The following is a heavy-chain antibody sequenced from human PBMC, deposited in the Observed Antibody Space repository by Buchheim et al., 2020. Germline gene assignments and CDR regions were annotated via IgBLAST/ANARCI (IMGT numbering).Heavy chain of an antibody. CDR1: GFTFSSYA. D-gene: IGHD1-1*01. V-gene: IGHV3-30-3*01. Sequence: QVQLVESGGGVVQPGRSLRLSCAASGFTFSSYAMHWVRQAPGKGLEWVAIISYDGSNKYYADSVKGRFTISRDNSKKTVYLQMNSLRAEDTAVYYCAREVEGMDVWGQGTT. CDR2: ISYDGSNK. J-gene: IGHJ6*02. CDR3: AREVEGMDV.